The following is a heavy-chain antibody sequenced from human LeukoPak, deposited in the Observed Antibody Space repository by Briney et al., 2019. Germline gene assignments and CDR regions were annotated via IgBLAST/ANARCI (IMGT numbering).Heavy chain of an antibody. CDR1: EFSFSNFA. CDR2: ISYDGSIR. D-gene: IGHD1-1*01. V-gene: IGHV3-30-3*01. CDR3: AREDNPLWFDP. J-gene: IGHJ5*02. Sequence: GGSLRLSCAASEFSFSNFAMYWVRQAPGKGLEWLAVISYDGSIRYYADSVKGRFTISRDNSNNTVHLQMNSLRPDDSALYYCAREDNPLWFDPWGQGTLVTVSS.